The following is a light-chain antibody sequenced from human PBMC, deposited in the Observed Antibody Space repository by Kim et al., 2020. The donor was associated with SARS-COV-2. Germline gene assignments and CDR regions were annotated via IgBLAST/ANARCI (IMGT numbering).Light chain of an antibody. Sequence: SVFPGQTANIACAEEKLEDKNACWYQQKQGQAPVLDIYQDSKRPSGMPERFSSSNSGNTATLTISGTQAMDEADYYCQAWDSSNWVFGGGTQLTVL. CDR2: QDS. J-gene: IGLJ3*02. V-gene: IGLV3-1*01. CDR1: KLEDKN. CDR3: QAWDSSNWV.